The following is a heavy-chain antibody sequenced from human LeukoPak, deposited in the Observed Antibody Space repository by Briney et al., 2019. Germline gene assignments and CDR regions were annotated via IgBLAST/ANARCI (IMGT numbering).Heavy chain of an antibody. CDR1: GGTFSSYA. CDR3: ARGEGNWNSYYYYYYMDV. CDR2: IIPIFGTA. J-gene: IGHJ6*03. V-gene: IGHV1-69*05. Sequence: SVKVSCKASGGTFSSYAISWVRQAPGQGLEWMGGIIPIFGTANYALKFQGRVTITTDESTSTAYMELSSLRSEDTAVYYCARGEGNWNSYYYYYYMDVWGKGTTVTVSS. D-gene: IGHD1-7*01.